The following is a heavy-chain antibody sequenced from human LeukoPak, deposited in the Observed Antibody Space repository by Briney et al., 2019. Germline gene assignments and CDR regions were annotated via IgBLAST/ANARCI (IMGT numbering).Heavy chain of an antibody. J-gene: IGHJ4*02. Sequence: GGSLRLSCAASGFTFSSYWLSWVSQAPGKGLEWVANIKEDGSEKDYVDSVKGRFTISRDNAKNSLYLQMNSLRAEDTAVYYCARDHSFDYWGQGTLVTVSS. CDR3: ARDHSFDY. CDR1: GFTFSSYW. V-gene: IGHV3-7*01. CDR2: IKEDGSEK.